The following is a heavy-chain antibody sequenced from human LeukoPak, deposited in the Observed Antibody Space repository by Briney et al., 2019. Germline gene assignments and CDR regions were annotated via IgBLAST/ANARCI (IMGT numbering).Heavy chain of an antibody. CDR2: FCYSGSS. V-gene: IGHV4-39*01. CDR1: GVSITSRGYC. Sequence: SETLSLTCSVSGVSITSRGYCWGWIRLPPGKGLEWVGSFCYSGSSSYNPSLNSRVTISVDASQNQFSLNLNSVTAADTAVYYCARHSGVAATLPFDYWGQGALVTVSS. J-gene: IGHJ4*02. CDR3: ARHSGVAATLPFDY. D-gene: IGHD2-15*01.